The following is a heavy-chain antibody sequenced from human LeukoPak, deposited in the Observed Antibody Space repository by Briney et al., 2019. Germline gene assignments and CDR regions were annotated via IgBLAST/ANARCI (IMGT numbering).Heavy chain of an antibody. CDR2: NHSGGST. D-gene: IGHD6-13*01. CDR1: VFTVSINY. Sequence: GGSLRLSCAASVFTVSINYMSWVRQPPGKALEWVTVNHSGGSTYYRVSVKGKFTICRDNSKKTLYLQMNSVRAEDTAVYYCERGAAAVVFDYWGQGTLVTVSS. V-gene: IGHV3-53*01. CDR3: ERGAAAVVFDY. J-gene: IGHJ4*02.